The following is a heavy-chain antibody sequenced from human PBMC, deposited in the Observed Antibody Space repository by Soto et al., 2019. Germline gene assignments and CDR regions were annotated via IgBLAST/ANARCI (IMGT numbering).Heavy chain of an antibody. V-gene: IGHV2-5*02. D-gene: IGHD4-17*01. Sequence: SGPTLVNPTQTLTLTCTFSGFSLTSNDVGVGWIRQPPGKALEWLALIYWDDDKRYSTSLKSRLTISKDTSKSQVVLTMTNMDPVDTATYYCARIYHGIWDYVSRIDPWGQGTLVTVSS. CDR1: GFSLTSNDVG. J-gene: IGHJ5*02. CDR3: ARIYHGIWDYVSRIDP. CDR2: IYWDDDK.